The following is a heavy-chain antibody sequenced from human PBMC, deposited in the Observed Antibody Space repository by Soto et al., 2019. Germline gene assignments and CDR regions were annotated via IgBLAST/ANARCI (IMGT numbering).Heavy chain of an antibody. CDR3: ARDGHGMDV. CDR2: IFFTGIT. Sequence: QVQLQESGPGLVRPSETLSLTCTVSGGSVTTGSYNWSWIRRPPGKGLEWIGNIFFTGITHYNPSLTNRVTMSVDTSKNQFSLTVTSVTAADTAVYYCARDGHGMDVCGQGTTVTVSS. J-gene: IGHJ6*02. CDR1: GGSVTTGSYN. V-gene: IGHV4-61*01.